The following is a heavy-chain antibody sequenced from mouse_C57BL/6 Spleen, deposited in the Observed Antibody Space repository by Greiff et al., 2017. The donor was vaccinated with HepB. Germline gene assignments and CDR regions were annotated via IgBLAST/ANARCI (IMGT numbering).Heavy chain of an antibody. D-gene: IGHD1-1*01. CDR3: ARSLARPVEGLVHYCGSSYGYFDV. CDR2: IDPSDSYT. CDR1: GYTFTSYW. V-gene: IGHV1-69*01. J-gene: IGHJ1*03. Sequence: QVQLQQPGAELVMPGASVKLSCKASGYTFTSYWMHWVKQRPGQGLEWIGEIDPSDSYTNYNQKFKGKSTLTVDKSSSTAYMQLSSLTSEDSAVYYVARSLARPVEGLVHYCGSSYGYFDVWGTGTTVTVSS.